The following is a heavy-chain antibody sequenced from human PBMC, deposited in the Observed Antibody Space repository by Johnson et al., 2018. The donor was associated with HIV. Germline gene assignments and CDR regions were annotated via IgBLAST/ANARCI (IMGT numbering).Heavy chain of an antibody. V-gene: IGHV3-30*04. CDR3: ARAPSEQLGGGAFDI. Sequence: VQLVESGGGVVQPGRSLRLSCAASGFTFSSYAMHWVRQAPGKGLEWVAVISYDGSNKFYADSVKGRFTISRDNSKNTLYLQMNSLRSEDTAVYYCARAPSEQLGGGAFDIWGQGTMVTVSS. J-gene: IGHJ3*02. CDR1: GFTFSSYA. D-gene: IGHD6-6*01. CDR2: ISYDGSNK.